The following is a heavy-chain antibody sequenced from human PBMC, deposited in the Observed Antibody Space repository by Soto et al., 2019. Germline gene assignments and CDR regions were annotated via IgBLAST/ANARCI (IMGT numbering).Heavy chain of an antibody. D-gene: IGHD1-26*01. CDR1: GFTFSNSW. V-gene: IGHV3-7*01. J-gene: IGHJ4*02. Sequence: PGGSLRLSCAASGFTFSNSWMNWVRQAPGKGLEWVANIKEDGSTKYYGDSVKGRFTISRDNSEDTLYLQMNSLRAEDTAVYYCARAVGPFDYWGQGTLVTVSS. CDR2: IKEDGSTK. CDR3: ARAVGPFDY.